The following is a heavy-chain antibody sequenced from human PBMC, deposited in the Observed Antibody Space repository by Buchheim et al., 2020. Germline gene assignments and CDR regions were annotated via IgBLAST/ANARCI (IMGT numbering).Heavy chain of an antibody. J-gene: IGHJ6*02. V-gene: IGHV1-69*06. Sequence: QVQLVQSGAEVKRPGSSVKVSCKASGGTFSSYAISWVRQAPGQGLEWMGGIIPIFGTATYAQKFQGRVTITAAKSTSTASMELSSLRSEDTAVYYCATQNYDILTGYYYYYGMDVWGQGTT. CDR3: ATQNYDILTGYYYYYGMDV. CDR1: GGTFSSYA. CDR2: IIPIFGTA. D-gene: IGHD3-9*01.